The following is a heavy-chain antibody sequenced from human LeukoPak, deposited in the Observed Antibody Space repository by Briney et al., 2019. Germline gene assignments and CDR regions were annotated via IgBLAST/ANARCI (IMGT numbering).Heavy chain of an antibody. V-gene: IGHV3-23*01. J-gene: IGHJ4*02. CDR1: GFSFSSYA. D-gene: IGHD5-18*01. Sequence: GGSLRLSCAASGFSFSSYAMSWVRQAPGKGLEWVSAISGSGGSTYYADSVKGRFTISRDNSKNTLYLQMNSLRAEDTAVYYCARARTWIQLWFLDYWGQGTLVTVSS. CDR3: ARARTWIQLWFLDY. CDR2: ISGSGGST.